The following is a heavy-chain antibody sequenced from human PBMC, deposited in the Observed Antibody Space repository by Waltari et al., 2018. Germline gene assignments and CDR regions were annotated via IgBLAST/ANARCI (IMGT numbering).Heavy chain of an antibody. CDR3: ATGKTIDY. J-gene: IGHJ4*02. D-gene: IGHD1-1*01. V-gene: IGHV4-38-2*01. CDR1: GYSISSGYY. CDR2: IYHSGST. Sequence: QVQLQESGPGLVKPSETLSLTCAVSGYSISSGYYWGWIRQPPGKGLEWIGSIYHSGSTYYNPSLKSRVTILVDTSKNQFSLKLSSVTAADTAVYYCATGKTIDYWGQGTLVTVSS.